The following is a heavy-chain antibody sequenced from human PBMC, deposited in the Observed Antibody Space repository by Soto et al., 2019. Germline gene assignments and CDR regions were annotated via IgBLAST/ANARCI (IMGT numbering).Heavy chain of an antibody. D-gene: IGHD2-21*02. Sequence: GGSLRLSCATSGFTFSSYGIHWVRQAPGKGLEWVAVIWYDGSKTYYADSVKGRFTISRDNSKNTLYLQMNSVRVEDTAMYYCVKDHCGGDCYSNPYFDYWGQGTLVTVSS. CDR3: VKDHCGGDCYSNPYFDY. J-gene: IGHJ4*02. CDR1: GFTFSSYG. CDR2: IWYDGSKT. V-gene: IGHV3-33*06.